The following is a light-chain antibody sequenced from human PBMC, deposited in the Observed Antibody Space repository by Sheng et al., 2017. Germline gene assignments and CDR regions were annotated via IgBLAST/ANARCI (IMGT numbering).Light chain of an antibody. CDR2: GAS. Sequence: EIVLTQSPGTLSLSPGERATLSCRASQSLSSSYLAWYQQKPGQAPRLLMYGASSRATGISDRFSGSGSGTDFTLTIIGLEPEDFAVYYCQQYGTSPRTFGGG. J-gene: IGKJ4*01. CDR3: QQYGTSPRT. CDR1: QSLSSSY. V-gene: IGKV3-20*01.